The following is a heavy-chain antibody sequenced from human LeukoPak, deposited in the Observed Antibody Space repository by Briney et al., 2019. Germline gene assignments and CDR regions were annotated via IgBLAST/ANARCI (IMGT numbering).Heavy chain of an antibody. V-gene: IGHV3-66*02. CDR3: ARAFVTAAGFFDA. CDR2: IYSGGDT. J-gene: IGHJ4*02. CDR1: GFTVSSSY. Sequence: GGSLRLSCAASGFTVSSSYMSWVRQAPGKGLEWVSVIYSGGDTHYAGSVKGRFTISRDNSVNTLYLQMNSLRTEDTAVYYCARAFVTAAGFFDAWGQGTLVTVSS. D-gene: IGHD6-13*01.